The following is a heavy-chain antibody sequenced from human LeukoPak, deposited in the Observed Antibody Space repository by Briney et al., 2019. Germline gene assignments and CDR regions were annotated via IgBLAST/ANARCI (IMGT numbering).Heavy chain of an antibody. V-gene: IGHV3-11*04. CDR1: GFTFSDYY. J-gene: IGHJ5*02. D-gene: IGHD4-17*01. CDR3: ARGATTTRFGRFDP. Sequence: GGSPRLSCAASGFTFSDYYMSWIRQAPGKGLECVSYISSSGNTTYHADSVKGRFTISRDNAKKSLYLQMNSLRVEDTAVYYCARGATTTRFGRFDPWGQGTLVMVSS. CDR2: ISSSGNTT.